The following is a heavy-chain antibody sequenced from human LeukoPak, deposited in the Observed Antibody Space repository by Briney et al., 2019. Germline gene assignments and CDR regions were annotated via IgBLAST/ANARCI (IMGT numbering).Heavy chain of an antibody. CDR2: IYYSGST. CDR1: GVSISSYY. Sequence: SETLSLTCTVSGVSISSYYWSWIRQPPGKGLEWIGYIYYSGSTNYNPSLRSRVTISVDTSKNQFSLRLTSVTAADTAVYYCARGGSYYDFWSGYYDYYYHMDVWGKGTTVTVSS. D-gene: IGHD3-3*01. J-gene: IGHJ6*03. CDR3: ARGGSYYDFWSGYYDYYYHMDV. V-gene: IGHV4-59*01.